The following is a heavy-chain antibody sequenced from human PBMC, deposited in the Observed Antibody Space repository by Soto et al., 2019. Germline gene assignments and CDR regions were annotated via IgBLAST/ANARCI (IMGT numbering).Heavy chain of an antibody. D-gene: IGHD2-2*01. CDR3: ARVATPAALTPTVNWFDP. Sequence: ASVKVSCKASGYTFTSYAMHWVRQAPGQRLEWMGWINAGNGNTKYSQKFQGRVTITRDTSGSTAYMELSSLRSEDTAVYYCARVATPAALTPTVNWFDPWGQGTLVTVSS. V-gene: IGHV1-3*01. J-gene: IGHJ5*02. CDR2: INAGNGNT. CDR1: GYTFTSYA.